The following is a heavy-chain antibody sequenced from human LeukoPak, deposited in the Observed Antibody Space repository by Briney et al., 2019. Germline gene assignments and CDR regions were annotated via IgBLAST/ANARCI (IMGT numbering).Heavy chain of an antibody. CDR2: IGSNGDGI. CDR1: AFSFSSYP. CDR3: ARVRSPRYFDY. V-gene: IGHV3-64*01. J-gene: IGHJ4*02. Sequence: PGGSLRLSCAASAFSFSSYPMYWVRQAPAKGLEYVSVIGSNGDGIYYANSVKGRFTISRDNSKNTLYLQMGSLRTEDMAVCYCARVRSPRYFDYWGQGTLVTVSS.